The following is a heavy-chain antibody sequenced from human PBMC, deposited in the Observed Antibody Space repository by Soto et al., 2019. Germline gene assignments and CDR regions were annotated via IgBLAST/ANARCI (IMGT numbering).Heavy chain of an antibody. CDR3: ARDSATPFDY. CDR1: GGTFSSYT. CDR2: IIPIIGIA. V-gene: IGHV1-69*08. Sequence: QVQLVQSGAEVKKPGSSVKVSCKASGGTFSSYTIRWVRQAPGQGLEWMGRIIPIIGIANYAQKFQGRVTITADKSTSTAYMALSILRAEDTPVYYIARDSATPFDYWGQGTLFTVSS. J-gene: IGHJ4*02. D-gene: IGHD2-15*01.